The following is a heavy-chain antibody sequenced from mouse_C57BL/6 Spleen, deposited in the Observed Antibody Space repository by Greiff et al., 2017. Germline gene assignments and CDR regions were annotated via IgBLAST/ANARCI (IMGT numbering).Heavy chain of an antibody. V-gene: IGHV1-82*01. CDR2: IYPGNGDT. J-gene: IGHJ1*03. CDR1: GYAFSSSW. Sequence: VQLQQSGPELVKPGASVKISCKASGYAFSSSWMNWVKQRPGKGLEWIGRIYPGNGDTNYNGKFKGKATLTADKSSSTAYMQLSSLTSEDSAVYFCARGSTTVEGWYFDVWGTGTTVTVSS. D-gene: IGHD1-1*01. CDR3: ARGSTTVEGWYFDV.